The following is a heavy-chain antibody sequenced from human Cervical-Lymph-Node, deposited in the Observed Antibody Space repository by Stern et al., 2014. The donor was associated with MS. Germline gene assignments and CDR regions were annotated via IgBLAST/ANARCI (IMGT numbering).Heavy chain of an antibody. J-gene: IGHJ4*02. CDR1: GDSINSGSFY. CDR3: ASGYRFFDY. CDR2: IWPSGSA. V-gene: IGHV4-61*02. Sequence: QLQLQESGPGLVKPSQTLSLTCTVSGDSINSGSFYWSWIRQPAGKGLEWIGRIWPSGSAFYFPSLKSRAAISIDTYKNQFSLNLTSVTAADTAIYFCASGYRFFDYWGQGILVTVSS. D-gene: IGHD5-18*01.